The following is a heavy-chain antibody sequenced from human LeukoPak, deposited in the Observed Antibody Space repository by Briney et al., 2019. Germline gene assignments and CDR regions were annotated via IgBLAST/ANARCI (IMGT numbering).Heavy chain of an antibody. CDR3: ARGRSVTVPETTQLFDQ. D-gene: IGHD1-7*01. CDR2: INPNSGGT. J-gene: IGHJ4*02. CDR1: GYTFTGYY. V-gene: IGHV1-2*02. Sequence: GASVKVSCKASGYTFTGYYLHWVRQAPGQGLEWMAWINPNSGGTSYAQKFRGRVTMARDTSISTAYMELSRLRSDDTAVYYCARGRSVTVPETTQLFDQWGQGTLVTVSS.